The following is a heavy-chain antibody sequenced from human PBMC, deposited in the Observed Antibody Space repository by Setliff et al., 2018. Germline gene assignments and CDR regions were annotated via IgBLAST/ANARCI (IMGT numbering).Heavy chain of an antibody. CDR1: GYIFTDFY. CDR2: IVVASGNT. V-gene: IGHV1-58*02. D-gene: IGHD5-12*01. J-gene: IGHJ3*01. Sequence: SVKVSCKASGYIFTDFYIYWVQQAPGKGLEWIGWIVVASGNTNYAQKFQERVTITRDMSTNTAYMELSSLRSDDTAVYYCATWATQRWLVDVWGQGTMVTVSS. CDR3: ATWATQRWLVDV.